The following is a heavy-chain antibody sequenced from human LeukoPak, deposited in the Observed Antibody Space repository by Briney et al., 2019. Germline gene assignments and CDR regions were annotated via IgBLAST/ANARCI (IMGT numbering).Heavy chain of an antibody. D-gene: IGHD2-21*01. J-gene: IGHJ6*03. V-gene: IGHV1-2*02. Sequence: ASVKVSCKASGYTFTGYYMRWVRQAPGQGLEWMGWINPNSGGTNYAQKFQGRVTMTRDTSISTAYMELSRLRSDDTAVYYCARIGLFLSSDYCMDVWGKGTTVTVSS. CDR1: GYTFTGYY. CDR2: INPNSGGT. CDR3: ARIGLFLSSDYCMDV.